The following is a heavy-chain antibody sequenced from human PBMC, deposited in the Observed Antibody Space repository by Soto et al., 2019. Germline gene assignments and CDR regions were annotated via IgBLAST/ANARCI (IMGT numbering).Heavy chain of an antibody. J-gene: IGHJ4*02. CDR3: ARGPMAPVPVDY. V-gene: IGHV1-18*04. Sequence: VQLVQSGGEVRMPGASVKVSCKASGYTFTSHGFTWVRQAPGQGLEWMGWISIYNGNTHYAQKFQGRLTLTIDTSTSTAYMELRSLTSDDTAVYFCARGPMAPVPVDYWGQGTLVTVSS. D-gene: IGHD2-2*01. CDR1: GYTFTSHG. CDR2: ISIYNGNT.